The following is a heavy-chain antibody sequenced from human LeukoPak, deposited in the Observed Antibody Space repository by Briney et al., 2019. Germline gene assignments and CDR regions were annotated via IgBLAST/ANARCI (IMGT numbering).Heavy chain of an antibody. V-gene: IGHV3-7*01. Sequence: PGGSLRLSCVVSGFSFSDYLMSWVRQAPGKGLEWVANIKKDGSEKYYVDSVKGRFTISRDNAKNSLYLQMNSLRAEDTAVYYCATYSSLNRREFQFWGQGTLLTVSS. CDR2: IKKDGSEK. CDR3: ATYSSLNRREFQF. CDR1: GFSFSDYL. J-gene: IGHJ1*01. D-gene: IGHD3-22*01.